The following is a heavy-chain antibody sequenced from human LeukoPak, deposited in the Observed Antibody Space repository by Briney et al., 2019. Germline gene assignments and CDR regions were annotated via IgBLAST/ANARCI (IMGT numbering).Heavy chain of an antibody. CDR3: ARRAGAYSHPYDY. Sequence: GGTLRLSCAASGFTVSSNYMNWVRQAPGKGLEWVSVIYSGGSTYYADSVKGRFTISRDDSKNTLYLQMNSLRAEDTAVYYCARRAGAYSHPYDYWGQGTLVTVSS. CDR2: IYSGGST. CDR1: GFTVSSNY. D-gene: IGHD4/OR15-4a*01. J-gene: IGHJ4*02. V-gene: IGHV3-53*01.